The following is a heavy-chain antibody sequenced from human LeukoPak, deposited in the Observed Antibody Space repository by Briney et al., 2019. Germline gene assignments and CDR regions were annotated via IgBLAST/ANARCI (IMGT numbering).Heavy chain of an antibody. CDR3: ARGDTALYFDY. D-gene: IGHD2-21*02. J-gene: IGHJ4*02. Sequence: ASVKVSCKASGYTFTSYGINWVRQAPGQGLEWMGWISAYNGDTNYAQKLQGRVTMTTDTSTSTAYMELRSLRSDDTAVYFCARGDTALYFDYWGQGTLVTVSS. CDR1: GYTFTSYG. CDR2: ISAYNGDT. V-gene: IGHV1-18*01.